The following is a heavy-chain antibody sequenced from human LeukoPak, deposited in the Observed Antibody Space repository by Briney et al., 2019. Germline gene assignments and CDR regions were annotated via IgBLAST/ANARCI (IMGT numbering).Heavy chain of an antibody. J-gene: IGHJ4*02. CDR2: ISDSSTDV. V-gene: IGHV3-21*01. D-gene: IGHD5-18*01. CDR3: ARRGYGQNDY. Sequence: GGSLRLSCAASGFTFTSFSMNWVRQAPGKGLEWVSSISDSSTDVYYADSVKGRFTISRDNAKNSLYLQMNSLRAEDTTVYYCARRGYGQNDYWGQGTLVTVSS. CDR1: GFTFTSFS.